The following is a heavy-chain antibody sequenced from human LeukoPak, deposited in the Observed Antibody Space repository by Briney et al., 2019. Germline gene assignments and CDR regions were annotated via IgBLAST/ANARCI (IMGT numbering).Heavy chain of an antibody. Sequence: PSETLSLTCTVSGGSISSSSYYWGWIRQPPGKGLEWIGSIYYSGSTYYNPSLESRVTISVDTSKNQFSLKLSSVTAADTAVYYCASLIAARRSDIPNYFDYWGQGTLVTVSS. CDR2: IYYSGST. CDR3: ASLIAARRSDIPNYFDY. J-gene: IGHJ4*02. D-gene: IGHD6-6*01. CDR1: GGSISSSSYY. V-gene: IGHV4-39*01.